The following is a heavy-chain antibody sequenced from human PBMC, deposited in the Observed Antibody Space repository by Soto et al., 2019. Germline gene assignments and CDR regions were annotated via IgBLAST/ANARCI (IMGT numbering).Heavy chain of an antibody. J-gene: IGHJ4*02. V-gene: IGHV3-30-3*01. D-gene: IGHD3-9*01. Sequence: GGSLRLSCAASGFTFSRYAIHWVRQAPGKGLEWVTVMSYDGNQKHYADSVKGRFTVSRDDSENTVFLQMTSLRPEDTATYYCAKDRYFDSYYLDSWGQDTLVTVSS. CDR3: AKDRYFDSYYLDS. CDR2: MSYDGNQK. CDR1: GFTFSRYA.